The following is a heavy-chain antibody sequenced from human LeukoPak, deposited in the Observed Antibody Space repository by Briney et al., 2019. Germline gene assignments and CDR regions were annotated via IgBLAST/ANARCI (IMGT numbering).Heavy chain of an antibody. V-gene: IGHV4-34*01. CDR3: ARRCSSTSCNWFDP. D-gene: IGHD2-2*01. J-gene: IGHJ5*02. CDR1: GFTFSASW. Sequence: GSLRLSCVASGFTFSASWMTWVRQAPGKELEWIGEINHSGSTNYNPSLKSRVTISVDTSKNQFSLKLSSVTAADTAVYYCARRCSSTSCNWFDPWGQGTLVTVSS. CDR2: INHSGST.